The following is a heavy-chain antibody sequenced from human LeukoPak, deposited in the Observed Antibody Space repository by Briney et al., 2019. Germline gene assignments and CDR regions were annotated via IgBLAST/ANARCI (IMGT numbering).Heavy chain of an antibody. CDR1: GGSFSGYY. V-gene: IGHV4-34*01. CDR2: INHSGST. CDR3: ARDLGGSSSWYLPGSLGY. D-gene: IGHD6-13*01. J-gene: IGHJ4*02. Sequence: PSETLSLTCAVYGGSFSGYYWSWIRQPPGKGLEWIGEINHSGSTNYNPSLKSRVTISVDTSKNQFSLKLSSVTAADTAVYYCARDLGGSSSWYLPGSLGYWGQGTLVTVSS.